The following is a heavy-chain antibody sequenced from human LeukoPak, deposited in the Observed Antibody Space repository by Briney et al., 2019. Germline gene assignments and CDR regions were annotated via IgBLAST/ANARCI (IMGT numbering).Heavy chain of an antibody. Sequence: GESLKISCKGSGYSFTSYWIGRVRQMPGKGLEWMGIIYPGDSDTRYSPSFQGQVTISADKSISTAYLQWSSLKASDTAMYYCARQIATMVNYFDYWGQGTLVTVSS. J-gene: IGHJ4*02. V-gene: IGHV5-51*01. CDR3: ARQIATMVNYFDY. D-gene: IGHD3-10*01. CDR2: IYPGDSDT. CDR1: GYSFTSYW.